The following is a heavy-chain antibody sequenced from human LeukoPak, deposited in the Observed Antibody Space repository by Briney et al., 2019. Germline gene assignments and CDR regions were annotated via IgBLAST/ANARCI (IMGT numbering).Heavy chain of an antibody. J-gene: IGHJ6*03. V-gene: IGHV4-39*02. Sequence: PSETLSLTCTVSGGSISSSNYYWGWIRQPPGKGLEWIASIHYSETTYYNPSLKSRVTISVDTSKNHFSLKLSSVTAADTAVYYCASRRAIFGVVSHYYYYMDVWGKGTTVTVSS. CDR2: IHYSETT. CDR1: GGSISSSNYY. CDR3: ASRRAIFGVVSHYYYYMDV. D-gene: IGHD3-3*01.